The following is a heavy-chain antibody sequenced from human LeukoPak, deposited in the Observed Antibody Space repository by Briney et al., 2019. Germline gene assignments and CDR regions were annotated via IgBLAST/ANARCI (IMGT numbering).Heavy chain of an antibody. CDR1: GFTFSNYW. Sequence: GGSLRLTCAASGFTFSNYWMSWVHQAPGKGLDWVAKINEGGSEKHYVDSVKGRFTISRDNAKNSLYLEMNGLRAEDTAVYYCAMYDGYDLRYWGQKTLVTVSS. CDR2: INEGGSEK. D-gene: IGHD5-12*01. CDR3: AMYDGYDLRY. V-gene: IGHV3-7*02. J-gene: IGHJ4*02.